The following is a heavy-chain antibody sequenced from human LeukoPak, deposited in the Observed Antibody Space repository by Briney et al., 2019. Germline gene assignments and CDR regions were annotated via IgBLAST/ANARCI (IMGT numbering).Heavy chain of an antibody. Sequence: SGGSQRLSCAASGFTFSSYGMHWVRQAPGKGLEWVAVIWYDGSNKYYADSVKGRFTISRDNSKNTLYLQMNSLRAEDTAVYYCARDQKVRGVDYWGQGTLVTVSS. CDR1: GFTFSSYG. CDR2: IWYDGSNK. CDR3: ARDQKVRGVDY. V-gene: IGHV3-33*01. J-gene: IGHJ4*02. D-gene: IGHD3-10*01.